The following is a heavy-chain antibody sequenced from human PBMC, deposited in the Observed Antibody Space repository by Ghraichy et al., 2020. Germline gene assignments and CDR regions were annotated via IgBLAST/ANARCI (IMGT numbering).Heavy chain of an antibody. CDR1: GGSISSYY. J-gene: IGHJ4*02. CDR2: IYYSGST. D-gene: IGHD3-16*01. V-gene: IGHV4-59*08. CDR3: ARHRWGTYYFDY. Sequence: SETLSLTCTVSGGSISSYYWSWIRQPPGKGLEWIGYIYYSGSTNYNPSLKSRVTISVDTSKNQFSLKLSSVTAADTAVYYCARHRWGTYYFDYWGQGTLVTVSS.